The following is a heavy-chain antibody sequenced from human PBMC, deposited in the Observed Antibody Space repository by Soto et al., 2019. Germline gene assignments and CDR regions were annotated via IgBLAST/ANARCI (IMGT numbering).Heavy chain of an antibody. CDR2: IDHSGTT. CDR3: ARGGVSYSSGRDNWFDP. D-gene: IGHD6-19*01. CDR1: GGSISSGHW. J-gene: IGHJ5*02. Sequence: QVQLQESGPGLVNPSWTLSLTFSVSGGSISSGHWWSWFRQSPGKGLEWIGEIDHSGTTNYNPPLKLRVTISVDKSKNQFSLKLSSVTAADTAIYYCARGGVSYSSGRDNWFDPWGQGTLVTVSS. V-gene: IGHV4-4*02.